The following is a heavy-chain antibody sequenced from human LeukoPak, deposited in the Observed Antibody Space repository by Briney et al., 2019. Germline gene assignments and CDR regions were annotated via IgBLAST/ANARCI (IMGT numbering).Heavy chain of an antibody. J-gene: IGHJ4*02. D-gene: IGHD6-19*01. CDR2: IYYSGST. CDR1: GGSISSGGYY. CDR3: ARDGGWCFDY. Sequence: SETLPLTCTVSGGSISSGGYYWSWIRQHPGKGLEWIGYIYYSGSTYYNPSLKSRVTISVDTSKNQFSLKLSSVTAADTAVYYCARDGGWCFDYWGQGTLVTVSS. V-gene: IGHV4-31*03.